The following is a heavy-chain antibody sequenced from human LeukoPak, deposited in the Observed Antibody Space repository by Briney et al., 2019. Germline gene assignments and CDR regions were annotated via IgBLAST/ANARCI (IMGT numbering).Heavy chain of an antibody. Sequence: SETLSLTCTVSGGSISYYYWNWIRHPPGEGLEWIGYIYYSGSTNYNPSLGSRVTISIDTSKNQFSLRLSSLTAADTAVYYCARDPGRQTTAHNWFDPWGQGTLVTVSS. CDR1: GGSISYYY. D-gene: IGHD4-11*01. CDR3: ARDPGRQTTAHNWFDP. CDR2: IYYSGST. J-gene: IGHJ5*02. V-gene: IGHV4-59*01.